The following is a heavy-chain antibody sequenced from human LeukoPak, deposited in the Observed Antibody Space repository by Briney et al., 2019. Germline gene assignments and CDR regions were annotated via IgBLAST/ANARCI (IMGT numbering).Heavy chain of an antibody. D-gene: IGHD2-2*01. CDR3: ARQYDIVVVPAAVLATYYYYYMDV. CDR2: IKTDGSST. J-gene: IGHJ6*03. Sequence: GGSLRLSCAASGFTLGSYWMHWVRQAPGKGLVWVSRIKTDGSSTNYADSVKGRFTISRDNSKNTLYLQMNSLRAEDTAVYYCARQYDIVVVPAAVLATYYYYYMDVWGKGTTVTVSS. V-gene: IGHV3-74*01. CDR1: GFTLGSYW.